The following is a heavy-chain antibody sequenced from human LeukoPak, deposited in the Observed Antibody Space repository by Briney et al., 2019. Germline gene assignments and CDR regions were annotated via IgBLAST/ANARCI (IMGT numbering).Heavy chain of an antibody. J-gene: IGHJ5*02. CDR2: VFYSGRT. D-gene: IGHD3-9*01. V-gene: IGHV4-39*01. CDR1: GDSIRTNSYY. Sequence: SETLSLTCQVSGDSIRTNSYYWAWIRQHPGAGLEWIGSVFYSGRTYYTPSLKSRVYISADPSKNSFSLKLTSVTAADTAVYYCARQAGLDILAGYWFDLWGQGTLVSVST. CDR3: ARQAGLDILAGYWFDL.